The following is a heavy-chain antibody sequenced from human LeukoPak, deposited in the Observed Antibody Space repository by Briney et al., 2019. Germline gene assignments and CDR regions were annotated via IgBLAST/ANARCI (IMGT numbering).Heavy chain of an antibody. J-gene: IGHJ3*02. CDR3: ASPYYYDSSGYPDAFDI. D-gene: IGHD3-22*01. Sequence: GASVKVSCKASGGTFSSYAISWVRQAPGQGLEWMGRIIPIFGTANYAQKFQGRVTITTDESTSTAYMELSSLRSEDTAVYYCASPYYYDSSGYPDAFDIWGQGTMVTVSS. CDR1: GGTFSSYA. V-gene: IGHV1-69*05. CDR2: IIPIFGTA.